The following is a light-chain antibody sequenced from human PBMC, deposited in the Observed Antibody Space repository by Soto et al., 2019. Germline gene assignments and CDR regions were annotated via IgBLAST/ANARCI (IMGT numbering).Light chain of an antibody. CDR2: STS. J-gene: IGKJ2*01. V-gene: IGKV3-20*01. CDR1: QSASSTY. Sequence: EIVLTRSPGTLSLSPGERATLSCRASQSASSTYLGWYQQKPGQAPRPLIYSTSTKATGIPDRFSDSGSGTDFTLTIIRLEPEDCAMYYCQQYGTSPRTFGQMTKLEIK. CDR3: QQYGTSPRT.